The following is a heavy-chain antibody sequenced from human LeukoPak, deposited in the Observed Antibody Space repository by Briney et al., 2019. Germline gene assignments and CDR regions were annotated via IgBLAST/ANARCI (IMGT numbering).Heavy chain of an antibody. CDR3: AREVVPHVTDAFDI. D-gene: IGHD2-2*01. CDR1: GYPFTSYP. CDR2: INTGSGDT. Sequence: GASVKVSCKASGYPFTSYPIHWVRQAPGQRLEWMGWINTGSGDTKYSQQFQGRVTVTRDTSASTAYMEVSSLRSEDTAVYYCAREVVPHVTDAFDIWGQGTMVTVSS. J-gene: IGHJ3*02. V-gene: IGHV1-3*04.